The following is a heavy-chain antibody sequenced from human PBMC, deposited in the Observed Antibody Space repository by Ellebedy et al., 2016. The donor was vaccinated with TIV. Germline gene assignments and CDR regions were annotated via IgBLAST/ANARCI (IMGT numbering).Heavy chain of an antibody. Sequence: GESLKISCAASGFSFRSYWMSWVRQVPGKGLEWVANIRDDSEKYYVDSVKGRFTISRDNSKKSLYLQMHSLIVEDTAVYYCARRGSYGDYAVQINNWFDSWGQGTLVTVSS. J-gene: IGHJ5*01. CDR1: GFSFRSYW. CDR2: IRDDSEK. CDR3: ARRGSYGDYAVQINNWFDS. V-gene: IGHV3-7*01. D-gene: IGHD4-17*01.